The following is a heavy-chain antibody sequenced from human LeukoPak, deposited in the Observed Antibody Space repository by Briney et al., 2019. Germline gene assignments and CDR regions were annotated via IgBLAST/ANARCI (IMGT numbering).Heavy chain of an antibody. CDR1: GGSISSYY. Sequence: SETLSLTFTVSGGSISSYYWSWIRQPPGKGLEWIGYTYYSGSTNYNPSLKSRVTISLDTSKNHFSLRLSSVTAADTAVYYCARDGPLGMYVFDVWGPGTLVTVSS. CDR2: TYYSGST. D-gene: IGHD7-27*01. J-gene: IGHJ3*01. V-gene: IGHV4-59*01. CDR3: ARDGPLGMYVFDV.